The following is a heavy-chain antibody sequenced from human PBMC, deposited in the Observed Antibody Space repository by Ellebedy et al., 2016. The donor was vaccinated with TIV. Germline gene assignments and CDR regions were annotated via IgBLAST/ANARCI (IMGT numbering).Heavy chain of an antibody. CDR1: GYTFTGYY. Sequence: ASVKVSCXASGYTFTGYYMHWVRQAPGQGLEWMGWINPNSGGTNYAQKFQGWVTMTRDTSISTAYMELSRLRSDDTAVYYCARDLSVSYGMDVWGQGTTVTVSS. J-gene: IGHJ6*02. D-gene: IGHD6-25*01. V-gene: IGHV1-2*04. CDR2: INPNSGGT. CDR3: ARDLSVSYGMDV.